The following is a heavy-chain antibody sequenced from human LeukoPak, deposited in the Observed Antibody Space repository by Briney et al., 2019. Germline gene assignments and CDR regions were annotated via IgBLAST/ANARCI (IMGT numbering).Heavy chain of an antibody. D-gene: IGHD3-10*01. Sequence: SDTLSLTSTVSGGSISSYYWSWIRQPPGKGLEWIGYIYYSGSTNYNPSLKSRVTISVDTSKNQFSLKLSSVTAADTAVYYCARDYGSGSYYNFHYAFDIWGQGTMVTVSS. CDR2: IYYSGST. CDR3: ARDYGSGSYYNFHYAFDI. J-gene: IGHJ3*02. V-gene: IGHV4-59*01. CDR1: GGSISSYY.